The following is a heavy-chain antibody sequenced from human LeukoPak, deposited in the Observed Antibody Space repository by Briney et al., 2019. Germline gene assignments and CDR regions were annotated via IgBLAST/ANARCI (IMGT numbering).Heavy chain of an antibody. V-gene: IGHV4-4*07. Sequence: PSETLSLTCSVSGGSVNPYYWSWIRQSAGKGLEWIGRISITEGTNYNPSLKSRVSMSVDASKNRVSLKLGSVTAADTAVYYCARLRRDINDWYADDCWGQGTLVTVSS. D-gene: IGHD6-19*01. J-gene: IGHJ4*02. CDR3: ARLRRDINDWYADDC. CDR2: ISITEGT. CDR1: GGSVNPYY.